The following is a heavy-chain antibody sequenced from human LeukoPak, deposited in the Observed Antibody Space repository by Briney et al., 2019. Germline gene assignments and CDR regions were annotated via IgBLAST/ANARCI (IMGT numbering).Heavy chain of an antibody. Sequence: PSETLSLTCAVYGGSFSGYYWSWIRQPPGKGLEWIGEINHSGSTNYNPSLKSRVTISVDTSKNQFSLKLSSVTAADTAVYYCARHAVLYYYDSSGYSYYYYYYMDVWGKGTTVTISS. V-gene: IGHV4-34*01. CDR3: ARHAVLYYYDSSGYSYYYYYYMDV. CDR1: GGSFSGYY. D-gene: IGHD3-22*01. CDR2: INHSGST. J-gene: IGHJ6*03.